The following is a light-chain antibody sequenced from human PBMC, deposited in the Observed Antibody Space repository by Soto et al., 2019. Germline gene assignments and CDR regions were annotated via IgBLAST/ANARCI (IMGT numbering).Light chain of an antibody. V-gene: IGKV3-11*01. J-gene: IGKJ5*01. Sequence: EIVLTQSPATLSLSPGERATLSCRASQSVSSYLAWYQQKPGQAPRLLIYDASNRATGIPARFSGSGSGTDFTLTISSLEPEDFAVYYCQQRSNWPRLITFGQGTRLEI. CDR3: QQRSNWPRLIT. CDR2: DAS. CDR1: QSVSSY.